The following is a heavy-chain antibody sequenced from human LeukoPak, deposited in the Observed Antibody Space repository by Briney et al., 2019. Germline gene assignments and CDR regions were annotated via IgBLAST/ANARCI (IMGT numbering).Heavy chain of an antibody. CDR1: GFTFSDYY. D-gene: IGHD6-19*01. V-gene: IGHV3-11*05. CDR2: ISSSSSYT. Sequence: GGSLRLSCAASGFTFSDYYMSWIRQAPGKGLEWVSYISSSSSYTNYADSVKGRFTISRDNAKNSLYLQMNSLRAEDTAVYYCAGAVAGTESWFDPWGQGTLVTVSS. J-gene: IGHJ5*02. CDR3: AGAVAGTESWFDP.